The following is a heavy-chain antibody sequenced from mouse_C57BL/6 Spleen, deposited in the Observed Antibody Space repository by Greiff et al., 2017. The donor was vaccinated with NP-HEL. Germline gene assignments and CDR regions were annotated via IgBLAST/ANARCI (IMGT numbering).Heavy chain of an antibody. V-gene: IGHV1-55*01. CDR1: GYTFTSYW. Sequence: QVQLKQSGAELVKPGASVKMSCKASGYTFTSYWITWVKQRPGQGLEWIGDIYPGSGSTNYNEKFKSKATLTVDTSSSTAYMQLSSLTSEDSAVYYCARAAYYGYDVYWYFDVWGTGTTVTVSS. CDR2: IYPGSGST. D-gene: IGHD2-9*01. CDR3: ARAAYYGYDVYWYFDV. J-gene: IGHJ1*03.